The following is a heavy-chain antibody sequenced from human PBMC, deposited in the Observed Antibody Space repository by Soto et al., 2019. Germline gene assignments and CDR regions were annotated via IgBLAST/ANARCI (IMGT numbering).Heavy chain of an antibody. CDR3: VRDGQWLVRMAFDI. J-gene: IGHJ3*02. D-gene: IGHD6-19*01. V-gene: IGHV3-7*01. Sequence: EVQLVESGGGLVQPGGSLRLSCAASGFTFSSYWMSWVRQAPGKGLEWVANIKQDGSEKYYVDSVKGRFTISRDNAKNSLYLQMNSLRAEDTAAYYCVRDGQWLVRMAFDIWGQGTMATVSS. CDR2: IKQDGSEK. CDR1: GFTFSSYW.